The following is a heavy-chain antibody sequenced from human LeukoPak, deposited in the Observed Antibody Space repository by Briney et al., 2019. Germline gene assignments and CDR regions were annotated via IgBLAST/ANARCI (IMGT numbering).Heavy chain of an antibody. J-gene: IGHJ4*02. CDR2: ISSSSSYI. CDR3: ARLGVTTFDY. CDR1: GFTFSSYS. V-gene: IGHV3-21*01. Sequence: TGGSLRLSCAASGFTFSSYSMNWVRQAPGKGLEWVSSISSSSSYIYYADSVKGRFTISRDNAKNSLYLQMNSLRAEDTAVYYCARLGVTTFDYWGQGTLVTVSS. D-gene: IGHD4-11*01.